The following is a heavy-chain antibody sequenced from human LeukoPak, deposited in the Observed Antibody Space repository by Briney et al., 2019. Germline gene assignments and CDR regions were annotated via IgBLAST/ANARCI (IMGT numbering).Heavy chain of an antibody. CDR3: ARSFGDRSGYFPQPLFFDP. J-gene: IGHJ5*02. V-gene: IGHV4-39*01. CDR2: IYYSGST. D-gene: IGHD3-22*01. CDR1: GGSISSSSYY. Sequence: SETLSLTCTVSGGSISSSSYYWGWIRQPPGKGLEWIGSIYYSGSTYYNPSLKSRVTISVDTSKNQFSLKLSSVTAADTAVYFCARSFGDRSGYFPQPLFFDPWGQGTLVAVSS.